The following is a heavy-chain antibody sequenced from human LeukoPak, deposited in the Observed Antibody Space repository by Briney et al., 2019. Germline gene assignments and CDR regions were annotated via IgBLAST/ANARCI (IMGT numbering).Heavy chain of an antibody. D-gene: IGHD4-23*01. CDR2: ISYDGSNK. CDR3: ARDYGGNGEYFQH. CDR1: GFTFSSYA. J-gene: IGHJ1*01. Sequence: GGSLRLSCAASGFTFSSYAMHWVRQAPGKGLEWVAVISYDGSNKYYADSVKGRFTISRDNSKDTLYLQMNSLRAEDTAVYYCARDYGGNGEYFQHWGQGTLVTVSS. V-gene: IGHV3-30-3*01.